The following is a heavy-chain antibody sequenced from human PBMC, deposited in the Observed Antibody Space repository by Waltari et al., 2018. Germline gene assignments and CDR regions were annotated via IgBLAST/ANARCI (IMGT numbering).Heavy chain of an antibody. V-gene: IGHV3-53*01. Sequence: EVQLVESGGGLIQPGGSLRLSCAASGFTVSSNYMSWVRQAPGKGLEWVAFIYSGGSTYDADSVKGRFTISRENSKNTLYLQMNSLRAEDTAVYYCARGRGDGDPENNWFDPCGQGTLVTVSS. CDR3: ARGRGDGDPENNWFDP. CDR2: IYSGGST. D-gene: IGHD4-17*01. J-gene: IGHJ5*02. CDR1: GFTVSSNY.